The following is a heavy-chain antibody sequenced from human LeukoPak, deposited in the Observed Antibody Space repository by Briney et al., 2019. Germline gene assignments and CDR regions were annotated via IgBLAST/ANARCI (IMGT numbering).Heavy chain of an antibody. CDR1: GYPFTTYE. CDR2: VHPDTGYA. CDR3: ARGPRNDP. Sequence: ASVKVSCKTSGYPFTTYEINWVRQAAGQGLEWMGWVHPDTGYADYAQKFQGRVTMTSDTSISTAYKELSSLRSDDTAVYFCARGPRNDPWGQGTLVTVSS. V-gene: IGHV1-8*01. D-gene: IGHD1-14*01. J-gene: IGHJ5*02.